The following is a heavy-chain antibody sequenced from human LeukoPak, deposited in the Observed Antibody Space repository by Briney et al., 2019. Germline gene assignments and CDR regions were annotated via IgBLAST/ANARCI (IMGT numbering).Heavy chain of an antibody. J-gene: IGHJ4*02. D-gene: IGHD2-2*01. Sequence: SETLSLTCAVYGGSFSGYYWSWIRQPPGQGLEWIGEINHSGSTNYNPSLESRVTISVDTSKNQFSLKLSSVTAADTAVYYCARAPSTSLGNDYWGQGTLATVSS. CDR2: INHSGST. V-gene: IGHV4-34*01. CDR1: GGSFSGYY. CDR3: ARAPSTSLGNDY.